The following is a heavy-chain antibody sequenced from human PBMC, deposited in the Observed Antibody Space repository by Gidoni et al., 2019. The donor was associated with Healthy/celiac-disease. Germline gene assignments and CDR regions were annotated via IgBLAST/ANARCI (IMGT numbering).Heavy chain of an antibody. CDR1: GGSLSSYY. Sequence: QVQLQESGPGLVKPSETLSLTCTVSGGSLSSYYWIWIRQPPGKGLEWIGYIYYSGSTNYNPSLKSRVSISVDTSKNQFSLKLSSVTAADTAVYYCARTYYDFWSGYSHDAFDIWGQGTMVTVSS. D-gene: IGHD3-3*01. J-gene: IGHJ3*02. CDR2: IYYSGST. V-gene: IGHV4-59*01. CDR3: ARTYYDFWSGYSHDAFDI.